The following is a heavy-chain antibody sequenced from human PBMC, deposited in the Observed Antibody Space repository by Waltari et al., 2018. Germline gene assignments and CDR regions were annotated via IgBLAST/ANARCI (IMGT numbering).Heavy chain of an antibody. CDR3: AKGGVARYYYYYGMDV. Sequence: QVQLVESGGGVVQPGRSLRLSCAASGFTFSSYGMHWVRQAPGKGLEWVAVISYDGSNKDYADSRDNSKNTLYLQMNSLRAEDTAVYYCAKGGVARYYYYYGMDVWGQGTTVTVSS. CDR2: ISYDGSNK. V-gene: IGHV3-30*18. J-gene: IGHJ6*02. CDR1: GFTFSSYG. D-gene: IGHD5-12*01.